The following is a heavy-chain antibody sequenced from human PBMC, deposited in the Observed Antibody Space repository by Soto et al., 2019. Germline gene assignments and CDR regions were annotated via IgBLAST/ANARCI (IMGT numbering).Heavy chain of an antibody. D-gene: IGHD4-17*01. Sequence: ASVKVSCKASGYTFTSYGISWVRQAPGQGLEWMGWISAYNGNTNYAQKLQGRVTMTTDTSTSTAYMELRSLRSDDTAVYYCARDWVNYDYGDYTTFDYWGQGTLVTVSS. J-gene: IGHJ4*02. V-gene: IGHV1-18*01. CDR1: GYTFTSYG. CDR2: ISAYNGNT. CDR3: ARDWVNYDYGDYTTFDY.